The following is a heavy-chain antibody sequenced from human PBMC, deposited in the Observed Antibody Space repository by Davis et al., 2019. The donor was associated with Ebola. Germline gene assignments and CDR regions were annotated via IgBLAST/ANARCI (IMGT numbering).Heavy chain of an antibody. D-gene: IGHD5-24*01. CDR1: GFTFSSYW. CDR3: AREMATTNDAFDI. CDR2: INSDGSST. Sequence: PGGSLRLSCAASGFTFSSYWMHWVCQAPGKGLVWVSRINSDGSSTSYADSVKGRFTISRDNAKNTLYLQKNSLRVEDTAVYYCAREMATTNDAFDIWGQGTMVSVSS. J-gene: IGHJ3*02. V-gene: IGHV3-74*01.